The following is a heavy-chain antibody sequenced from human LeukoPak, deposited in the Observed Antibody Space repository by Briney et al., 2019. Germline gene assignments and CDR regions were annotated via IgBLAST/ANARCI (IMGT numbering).Heavy chain of an antibody. D-gene: IGHD5/OR15-5a*01. V-gene: IGHV3-11*01. Sequence: PGGSLRLSCAASGFTFSDYYMSWIRQAPGKGLEWVSYTSSSGSTIYYADSEKGRFTISRDNAKNSLYLQMNSLRAEDTAVYYCTRSPYLHYYFYYMDVWGKGTTVTVSS. J-gene: IGHJ6*03. CDR2: TSSSGSTI. CDR1: GFTFSDYY. CDR3: TRSPYLHYYFYYMDV.